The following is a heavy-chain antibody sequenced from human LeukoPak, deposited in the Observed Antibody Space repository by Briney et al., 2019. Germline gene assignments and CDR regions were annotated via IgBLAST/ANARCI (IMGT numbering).Heavy chain of an antibody. CDR1: GGSISSGGYS. Sequence: SQTLSLTCTVSGGSISSGGYSWSWIRQHPGKGLEWIGYIYYSGSTYYNPSLKSRVTISVDTSKNQFSLKLSSVTAADTAVYYCARSTVGREGYYYYYGMDVWGQGTTVTVSS. CDR3: ARSTVGREGYYYYYGMDV. V-gene: IGHV4-31*03. CDR2: IYYSGST. D-gene: IGHD4-17*01. J-gene: IGHJ6*02.